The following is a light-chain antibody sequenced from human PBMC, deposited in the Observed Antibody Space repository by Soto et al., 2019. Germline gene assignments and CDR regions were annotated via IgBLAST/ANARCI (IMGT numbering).Light chain of an antibody. CDR3: QQQGT. Sequence: EIVLTQSPGTLSLSPGERATLSCRASEFLSSSYLVWYQQKPGQAPRLLIYAASRRATGIPDRGSGSGSAAEYTLTINTLEPEDCAVYYCQQQGTFGQGTKLEIK. CDR1: EFLSSSY. J-gene: IGKJ2*01. CDR2: AAS. V-gene: IGKV3-20*01.